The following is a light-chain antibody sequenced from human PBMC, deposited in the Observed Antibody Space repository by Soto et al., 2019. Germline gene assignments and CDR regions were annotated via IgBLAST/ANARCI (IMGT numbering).Light chain of an antibody. J-gene: IGLJ1*01. V-gene: IGLV2-8*01. Sequence: QSALTQPPSASWSPGQSVTISFTGTSSGVGAYIFVSWYQQHPGKAPKLMVYDVNRRPPGVPDRFFGSKSGNTASLTVSGLQAEDEADYYCVSFAGGTYVFGTGTKVTVL. CDR2: DVN. CDR1: SSGVGAYIF. CDR3: VSFAGGTYV.